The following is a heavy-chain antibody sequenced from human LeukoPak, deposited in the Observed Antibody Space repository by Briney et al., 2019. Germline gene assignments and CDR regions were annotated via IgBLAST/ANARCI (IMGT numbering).Heavy chain of an antibody. CDR3: ARDYVDTAMVIYFDY. Sequence: SVKVSCKASGGTFSSYTISWVRQAPGQGLEWVGRIFPILGIANYAQKFQGRVTITADKSTSIAYMELSSLRSEDTAVYYCARDYVDTAMVIYFDYWGQGTLVTVSS. V-gene: IGHV1-69*04. D-gene: IGHD5-18*01. CDR2: IFPILGIA. CDR1: GGTFSSYT. J-gene: IGHJ4*02.